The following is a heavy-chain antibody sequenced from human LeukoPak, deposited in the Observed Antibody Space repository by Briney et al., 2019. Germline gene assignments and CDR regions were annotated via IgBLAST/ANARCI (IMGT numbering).Heavy chain of an antibody. D-gene: IGHD2-2*01. CDR2: ISAYNGNT. J-gene: IGHJ4*02. CDR3: AGQDIVVVPAAVDY. Sequence: ASVKVSCKASGYTFTSYGISWVRQAPGQGLEWMGWISAYNGNTNYAQKLQGRVTMTTDTSTSTAYMELRSLRSDDTAVYYCAGQDIVVVPAAVDYWGQGTLVTVSS. CDR1: GYTFTSYG. V-gene: IGHV1-18*01.